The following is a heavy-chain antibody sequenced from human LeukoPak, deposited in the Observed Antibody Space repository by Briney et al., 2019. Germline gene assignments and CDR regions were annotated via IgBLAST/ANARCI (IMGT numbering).Heavy chain of an antibody. CDR3: ARDAPRRVGATIPGFDY. Sequence: GGSLRLSCAASGFTFSSYEMNWVRQAPGKGLEWVSYISSSGSTIYYADSVKGRFTISRDNAKNSLYLQMNSLRAEDTAVYYCARDAPRRVGATIPGFDYWGQGTLVTVSS. V-gene: IGHV3-48*03. J-gene: IGHJ4*02. CDR1: GFTFSSYE. CDR2: ISSSGSTI. D-gene: IGHD1-26*01.